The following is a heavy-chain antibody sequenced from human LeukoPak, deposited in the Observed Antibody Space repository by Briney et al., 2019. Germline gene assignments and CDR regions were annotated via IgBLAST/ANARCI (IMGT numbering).Heavy chain of an antibody. V-gene: IGHV4-4*07. J-gene: IGHJ3*02. D-gene: IGHD2-21*01. CDR2: IYTSGST. Sequence: SETLSLTCTVSGGSISSYYWSWIRQPAGKGREWIGRIYTSGSTNYNPSLNSRVTMSVDTSKNQFSLKLSSVTAADTAVYYCARDKGRVVEAFDIWGQGTMVTVSS. CDR1: GGSISSYY. CDR3: ARDKGRVVEAFDI.